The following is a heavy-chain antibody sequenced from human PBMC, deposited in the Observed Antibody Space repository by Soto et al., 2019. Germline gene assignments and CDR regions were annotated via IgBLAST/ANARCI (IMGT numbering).Heavy chain of an antibody. CDR2: ISSTTNYI. CDR1: GFTFTRYS. CDR3: ARESEDLTSNFDY. J-gene: IGHJ4*02. V-gene: IGHV3-21*06. Sequence: PXGSLRLSCAAAGFTFTRYSMNWVRQAPGKGLEWVSSISSTTNYIYYGDSMKGRFTISRDNAKNSLYLEMNSLRAEDTAVYYCARESEDLTSNFDYWGQGPLVTVSS.